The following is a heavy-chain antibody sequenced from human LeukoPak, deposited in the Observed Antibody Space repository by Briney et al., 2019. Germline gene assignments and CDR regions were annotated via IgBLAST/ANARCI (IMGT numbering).Heavy chain of an antibody. J-gene: IGHJ5*02. CDR1: GFNLNSYM. Sequence: GGSLRLSCAASGFNLNSYMLNWVRQAPGKGLEWVSSISSTGSYIYYADSVKGRFTISRDNPGNVMYLQMDSLRAEDTAVYYCTRVAQSGSTGWFDPWGQGTLVTVSS. V-gene: IGHV3-21*01. D-gene: IGHD1-1*01. CDR3: TRVAQSGSTGWFDP. CDR2: ISSTGSYI.